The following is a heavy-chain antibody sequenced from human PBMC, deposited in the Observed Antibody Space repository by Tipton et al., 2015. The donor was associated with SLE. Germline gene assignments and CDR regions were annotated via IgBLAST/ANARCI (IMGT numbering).Heavy chain of an antibody. CDR2: IYYSGST. Sequence: TLSLTCTVSGGYISSYYWSWIRQPPGKGLEWIGYIYYSGSTNYNPSLKSRVTILVDTSKNQFSLKLSSVTAADTAVYYCAYSQAFDIWGQGTMVTVSS. J-gene: IGHJ3*02. D-gene: IGHD2-21*01. CDR1: GGYISSYY. V-gene: IGHV4-59*08. CDR3: AYSQAFDI.